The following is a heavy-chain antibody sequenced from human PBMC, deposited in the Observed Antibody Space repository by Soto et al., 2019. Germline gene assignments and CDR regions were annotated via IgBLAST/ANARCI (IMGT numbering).Heavy chain of an antibody. CDR1: GGSFSGYY. V-gene: IGHV4-34*01. D-gene: IGHD6-6*01. Sequence: QVQLQQWGAGLLKPSETLSLTCAVYGGSFSGYYWSWIRQPPGKGLEWIGEINHSGSTNYNPSLTSRVTMSVDTSNTQFSMKLSSGRAADTAVYYCASGEGSSSHWFGPWGHGTLVNGSS. CDR3: ASGEGSSSHWFGP. J-gene: IGHJ5*02. CDR2: INHSGST.